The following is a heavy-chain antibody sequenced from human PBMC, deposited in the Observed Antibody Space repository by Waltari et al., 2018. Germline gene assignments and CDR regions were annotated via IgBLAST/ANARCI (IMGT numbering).Heavy chain of an antibody. CDR3: VRDFGDHRTDY. D-gene: IGHD4-17*01. J-gene: IGHJ4*02. Sequence: QLQLQESGPGLVKSSETLSLTCTVSGGSISSSGYYWGWIRQPPGKGLEWIGTIDYSGNTHYNPSLKRRVTISVDTSKRQFSLKLNSVTAADTAVYYCVRDFGDHRTDYWGQGTLVTVSS. CDR1: GGSISSSGYY. V-gene: IGHV4-39*02. CDR2: IDYSGNT.